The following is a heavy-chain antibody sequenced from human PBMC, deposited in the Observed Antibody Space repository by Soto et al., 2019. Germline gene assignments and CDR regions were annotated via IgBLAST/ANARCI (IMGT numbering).Heavy chain of an antibody. J-gene: IGHJ5*01. Sequence: SETLSLTCTVSGGSISNYYWTWIRQPAGKGLEWIGRIYTSGSTNYNPSLKSRVTMSVDTSKNQFSLKLSSVTAADMALYYCARQKTYSSSWYDYWGHGTLVTVSS. V-gene: IGHV4-4*07. CDR1: GGSISNYY. D-gene: IGHD6-13*01. CDR3: ARQKTYSSSWYDY. CDR2: IYTSGST.